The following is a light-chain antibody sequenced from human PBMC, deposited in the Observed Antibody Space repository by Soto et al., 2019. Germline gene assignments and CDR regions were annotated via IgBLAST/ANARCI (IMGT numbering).Light chain of an antibody. J-gene: IGKJ5*01. CDR1: QSVSSY. CDR2: AAS. V-gene: IGKV3-11*01. CDR3: QQRSNWPQIT. Sequence: EIVLTQSPATLSLSPGGRATLSCRAGQSVSSYLAWYQQKPGQAPRLLIYAASNRATDIPARFSGSGSGTDFTLTISSLEPEDFAVYYCQQRSNWPQITFGQGTRLEIK.